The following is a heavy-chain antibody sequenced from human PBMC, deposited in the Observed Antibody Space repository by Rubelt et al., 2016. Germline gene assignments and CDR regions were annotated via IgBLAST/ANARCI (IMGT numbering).Heavy chain of an antibody. CDR2: IKQDGSEK. Sequence: EVQLVESGGGLVQPGGSLRLSCAASGFSFSSSWMTWVRQAPGKGLEWVANIKQDGSEKYYVDSVKGRFTISRDNAKNSLYLQMNSLSAEDTAVYYCARLLMAEGYWGQGTLVTVSS. CDR1: GFSFSSSW. V-gene: IGHV3-7*01. J-gene: IGHJ4*02. CDR3: ARLLMAEGY. D-gene: IGHD2-8*01.